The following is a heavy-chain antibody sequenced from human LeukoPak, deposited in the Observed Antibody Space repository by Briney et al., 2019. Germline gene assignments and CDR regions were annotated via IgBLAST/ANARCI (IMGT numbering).Heavy chain of an antibody. V-gene: IGHV1-69-2*01. CDR2: VDPEDGET. CDR3: ATDRYGGDFWSGYYPLDY. D-gene: IGHD3-3*01. Sequence: GASVKVSCKASGYTFTDYYMHWVQQAPGKGLEWIGRVDPEDGETIYAEKFQGRVTITADTSTDTAYMELSSLRSEDTAVYYCATDRYGGDFWSGYYPLDYWGQGTLVTVSS. J-gene: IGHJ4*02. CDR1: GYTFTDYY.